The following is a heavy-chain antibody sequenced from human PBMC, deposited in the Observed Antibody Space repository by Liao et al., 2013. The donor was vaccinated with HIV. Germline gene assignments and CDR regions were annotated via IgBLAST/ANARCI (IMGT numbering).Heavy chain of an antibody. CDR3: ARDGYSREFDY. D-gene: IGHD5-18*01. J-gene: IGHJ4*02. Sequence: QVQLQESGPGLVKPSQTLSLTCSVSNDSISSGTYYWSWIRQPAGKGLEWIGRIYTSGSTNYNPSLKSRVTMSVDTSKNQFSLKLSSVTAADTAVYYCARDGYSREFDYWGQGTLVTVSS. CDR2: IYTSGST. CDR1: NDSISSGTYY. V-gene: IGHV4-61*02.